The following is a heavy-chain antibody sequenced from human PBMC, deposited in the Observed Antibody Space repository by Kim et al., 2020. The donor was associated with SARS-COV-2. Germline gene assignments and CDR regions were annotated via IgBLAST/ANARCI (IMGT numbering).Heavy chain of an antibody. CDR2: I. CDR3: ARFPLGGDFDY. D-gene: IGHD3-16*01. Sequence: IYYADAVKGRFTIARYNAKNSLYLQMNSLRAEDTAVYYCARFPLGGDFDYWGQGTLVTVSS. J-gene: IGHJ4*02. V-gene: IGHV3-21*01.